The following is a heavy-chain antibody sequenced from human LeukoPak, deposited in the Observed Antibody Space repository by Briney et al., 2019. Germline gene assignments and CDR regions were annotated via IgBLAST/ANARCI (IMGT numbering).Heavy chain of an antibody. CDR2: INPSGGSS. J-gene: IGHJ5*02. D-gene: IGHD1-14*01. Sequence: ASVKVSCKASGYIFTTYYLHWVRQAPGQGLEWMGMINPSGGSSTSAQKFQGRVTMTRDTSTGTVYMELRSLRYDDTAVYYCVRDGSAAGTTLPGRNWFDPWGQGTLVTVSS. CDR1: GYIFTTYY. V-gene: IGHV1-46*01. CDR3: VRDGSAAGTTLPGRNWFDP.